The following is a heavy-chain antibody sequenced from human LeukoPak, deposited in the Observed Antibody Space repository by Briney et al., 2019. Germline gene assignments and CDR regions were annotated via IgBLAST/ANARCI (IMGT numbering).Heavy chain of an antibody. J-gene: IGHJ1*01. Sequence: ASVKVSCKVSGYTLTELSMHWVRQAPGKGLEWMGGFDPEDGETIYAQKFQGRVTMTEDTSTDTAYMELSSLRPEDTAVYCCATQLLSIQYFQHWGQGTLVTVSS. CDR3: ATQLLSIQYFQH. CDR2: FDPEDGET. CDR1: GYTLTELS. V-gene: IGHV1-24*01. D-gene: IGHD2-2*01.